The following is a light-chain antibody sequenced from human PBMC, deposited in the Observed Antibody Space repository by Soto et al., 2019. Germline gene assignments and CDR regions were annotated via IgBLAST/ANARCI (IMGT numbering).Light chain of an antibody. J-gene: IGKJ1*01. V-gene: IGKV1-6*01. CDR3: LQDYNYPST. Sequence: AIRMTQCPSSLSASVGDRVTITCRASQGIRNDLGWYQQKPGKAPKLLIYAASSLQSGVPSRFSGSGSGTDFTLTISSLQPEDFATYYCLQDYNYPSTLGHGTQVDIK. CDR2: AAS. CDR1: QGIRND.